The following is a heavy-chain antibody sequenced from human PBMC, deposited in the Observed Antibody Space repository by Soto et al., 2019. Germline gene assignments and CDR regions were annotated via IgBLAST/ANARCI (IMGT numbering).Heavy chain of an antibody. CDR3: ARGLGTLGYYYGMDV. CDR1: GGSISSGGYS. J-gene: IGHJ6*02. Sequence: QLQLQESGSGLVKPSQTLSLTCAVSGGSISSGGYSWSWIRQPPGKGLEWIGYIYHSGSTYYNPSLKSRVTRAVDRSKNQFSLKLSSVTAADTAVYYCARGLGTLGYYYGMDVWGQGTTVTVSS. D-gene: IGHD3-16*01. CDR2: IYHSGST. V-gene: IGHV4-30-2*01.